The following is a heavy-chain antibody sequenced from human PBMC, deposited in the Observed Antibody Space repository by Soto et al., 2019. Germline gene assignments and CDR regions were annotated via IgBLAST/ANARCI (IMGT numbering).Heavy chain of an antibody. CDR2: VYAGDSDA. V-gene: IGHV5-51*01. Sequence: GEALKISCEGSGYNFTRFWIGWVRQMPGKGLEWMGIVYAGDSDARYSPSFQGQVTISADESISTAYLQWTSLKASDTAMYYCARRTYHLGSGSREYYFDSWGQGTLVTVSS. CDR3: ARRTYHLGSGSREYYFDS. J-gene: IGHJ4*02. D-gene: IGHD3-10*01. CDR1: GYNFTRFW.